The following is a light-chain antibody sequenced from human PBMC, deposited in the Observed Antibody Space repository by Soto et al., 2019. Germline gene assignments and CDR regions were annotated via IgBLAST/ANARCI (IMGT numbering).Light chain of an antibody. V-gene: IGKV1-39*01. Sequence: DIQMTQSPSSLSAYEGDRVTITCRASQSISDFLNWYQQKPGKAPKLLIYAASSLQSGVPSRFTGSGSGTDFTLTISSLQPEDFATYYCQQSYSTPFTFGPGTTVDIK. CDR1: QSISDF. J-gene: IGKJ3*01. CDR2: AAS. CDR3: QQSYSTPFT.